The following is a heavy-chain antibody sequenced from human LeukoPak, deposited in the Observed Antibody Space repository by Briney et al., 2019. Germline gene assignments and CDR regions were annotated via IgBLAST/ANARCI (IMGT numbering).Heavy chain of an antibody. CDR1: GYTFTSYD. CDR3: ARLALQEVGATQTYYLDY. D-gene: IGHD1-26*01. J-gene: IGHJ4*02. V-gene: IGHV1-8*01. Sequence: ASVKVSCKASGYTFTSYDINWVRQATGQGLEWMGWMNPNSGNTGYAQKFQGRVTMTRNTSISTAYMELSSLRSEDTAVYYCARLALQEVGATQTYYLDYWGQGTLVTVSS. CDR2: MNPNSGNT.